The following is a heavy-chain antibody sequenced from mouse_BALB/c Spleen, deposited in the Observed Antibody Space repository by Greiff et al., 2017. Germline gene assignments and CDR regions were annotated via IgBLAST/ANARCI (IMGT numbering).Heavy chain of an antibody. J-gene: IGHJ3*01. Sequence: VQLQQSGPELVKPGASVRISCKASGYTFTSYYIHWVKQRPGQGLEWIGWIYPGNVNTKYNEKFKGKATLTADKSSSTAYMQLSSLTSEDSAVYFCARYAYGSSYGFAYWGQGTLVTVS. D-gene: IGHD1-1*01. CDR3: ARYAYGSSYGFAY. CDR2: IYPGNVNT. V-gene: IGHV1S56*01. CDR1: GYTFTSYY.